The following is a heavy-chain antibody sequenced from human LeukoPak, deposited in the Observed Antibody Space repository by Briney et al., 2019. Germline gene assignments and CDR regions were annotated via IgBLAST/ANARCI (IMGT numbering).Heavy chain of an antibody. CDR2: IHYSGTT. CDR3: AKQKLDSGSGHYYFDY. J-gene: IGHJ4*02. D-gene: IGHD2-15*01. Sequence: SETLFLTCTVSRGSISGSYWSWLRQPPGKGLEWIGYIHYSGTTRYNPSLESRTSISVDMSKNQFSLRLSSVTAADTATYYCAKQKLDSGSGHYYFDYWGQGTLVTVSS. V-gene: IGHV4-59*01. CDR1: RGSISGSY.